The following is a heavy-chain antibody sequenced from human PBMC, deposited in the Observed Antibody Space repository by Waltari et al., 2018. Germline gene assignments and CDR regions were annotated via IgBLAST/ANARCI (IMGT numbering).Heavy chain of an antibody. CDR1: GFTFSSYA. J-gene: IGHJ4*02. Sequence: EVQLVESGGGLVQPGGSLRLSCAASGFTFSSYAMSWVRQAPGKGLEWVSAISGSAVSTHDPASLKCRFTISRDHSKNTLYLQMNSLRAEDTAVYYCAKDRTARYSSGGRGFFDYWGQGTLVTVSS. CDR2: ISGSAVST. V-gene: IGHV3-23*04. CDR3: AKDRTARYSSGGRGFFDY. D-gene: IGHD6-19*01.